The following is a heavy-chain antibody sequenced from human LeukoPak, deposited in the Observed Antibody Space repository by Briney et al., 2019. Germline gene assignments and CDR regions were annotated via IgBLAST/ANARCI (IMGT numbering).Heavy chain of an antibody. D-gene: IGHD1-1*01. CDR1: GGSISSYY. CDR2: IYTRGST. J-gene: IGHJ6*02. Sequence: PSETLSLTCTVSGGSISSYYWSWIRQPAGKGLEWIGRIYTRGSTNYNPSLKSRVTMSVDTSKNQFSLKPSSVTAADTAVYYCARSNWNYYYGMDVWGQGTTVTVSS. CDR3: ARSNWNYYYGMDV. V-gene: IGHV4-4*07.